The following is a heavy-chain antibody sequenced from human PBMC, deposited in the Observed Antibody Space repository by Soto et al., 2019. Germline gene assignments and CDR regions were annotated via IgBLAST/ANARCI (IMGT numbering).Heavy chain of an antibody. J-gene: IGHJ4*02. V-gene: IGHV3-33*01. Sequence: QVQLVESGGGVVQPGRSLRLSCAASGFAFSTYGMHWVRQAPGKGLEWVAVIWYDGSNKYYVDSVKGRFTISRDNSKNTLYLQMNSLRAEATAVYYCARDYGSGFDYWGQGTLVTVSS. CDR3: ARDYGSGFDY. CDR1: GFAFSTYG. CDR2: IWYDGSNK. D-gene: IGHD6-19*01.